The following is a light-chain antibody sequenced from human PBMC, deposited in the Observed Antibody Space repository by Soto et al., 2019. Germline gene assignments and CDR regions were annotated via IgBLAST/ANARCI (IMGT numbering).Light chain of an antibody. Sequence: QSVLTQPPSVSGAPGQRVTISCTGTSSNIGAGYDVHWYQQLPGKTPTLLIYSNNDRPSGVPDRFSGSKSGTSASLAITGLQAGDEADYYCHSYDSSLSAVVLGGRTKLTVL. J-gene: IGLJ3*02. CDR1: SSNIGAGYD. V-gene: IGLV1-40*01. CDR3: HSYDSSLSAVV. CDR2: SNN.